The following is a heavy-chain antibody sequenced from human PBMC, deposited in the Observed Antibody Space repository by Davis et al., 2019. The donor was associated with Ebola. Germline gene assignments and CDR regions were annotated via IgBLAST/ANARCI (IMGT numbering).Heavy chain of an antibody. V-gene: IGHV4-39*07. D-gene: IGHD3-22*01. CDR2: MYYSGCT. Sequence: PSETLSLTCTVSGGSISEGIHYWSWIRQPPGKGLEWIGTMYYSGCTYYNPSLKSRLKLSVDTSRNHFSLELTSVTSADTAIYYCARNSSGFGHYDHWGQGILITVSS. J-gene: IGHJ5*02. CDR1: GGSISEGIHY. CDR3: ARNSSGFGHYDH.